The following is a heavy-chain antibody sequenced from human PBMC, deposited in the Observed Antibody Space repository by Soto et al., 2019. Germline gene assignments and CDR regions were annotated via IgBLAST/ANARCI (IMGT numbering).Heavy chain of an antibody. V-gene: IGHV1-69*01. CDR1: GGTFSSYA. D-gene: IGHD2-2*01. CDR2: IIPIFGTA. Sequence: QVQLVQSGAEVKKPGSSVKVSCKASGGTFSSYAISWVRQAPGQGLEWMGGIIPIFGTANYAQKFQDRVTITADESTSTAYMELSSLRSEDTAVYYCARVPCSSTSCYHNWFDPWGQGTLVTVSS. J-gene: IGHJ5*02. CDR3: ARVPCSSTSCYHNWFDP.